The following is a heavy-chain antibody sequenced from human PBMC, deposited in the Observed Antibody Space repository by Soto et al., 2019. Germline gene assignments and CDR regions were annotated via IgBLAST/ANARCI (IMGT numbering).Heavy chain of an antibody. D-gene: IGHD6-13*01. CDR3: ARVSAAGTPWFDS. Sequence: QVQLQESGPGLVQPSQTLSLTSTVSGASISSGGFYWSWIRQFPGKGLEWIGYIDYRGRTFYNPSLKSRATISRDTSKSQFSLNVNSVTAAVTAVFYCARVSAAGTPWFDSWGQGTLVTVSS. CDR1: GASISSGGFY. J-gene: IGHJ5*01. CDR2: IDYRGRT. V-gene: IGHV4-31*03.